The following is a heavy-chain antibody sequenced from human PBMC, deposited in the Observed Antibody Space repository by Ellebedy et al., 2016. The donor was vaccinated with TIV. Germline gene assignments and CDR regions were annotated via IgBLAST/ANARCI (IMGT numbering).Heavy chain of an antibody. V-gene: IGHV4-59*01. D-gene: IGHD6-19*01. J-gene: IGHJ3*02. CDR3: ARERRIAVAGGDAFDI. CDR2: IYYSGST. Sequence: SETLSLTCTVSGGSISSYYWSWIRQPPGKGLEWIGYIYYSGSTNYNPSLKSRVSISVDTSKNQFSLKLSSVTAADTAVHYCARERRIAVAGGDAFDIWGQGTMVTVSS. CDR1: GGSISSYY.